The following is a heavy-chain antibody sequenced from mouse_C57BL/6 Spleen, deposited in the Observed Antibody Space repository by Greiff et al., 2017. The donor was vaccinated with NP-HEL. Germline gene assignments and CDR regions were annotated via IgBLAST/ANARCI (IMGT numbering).Heavy chain of an antibody. V-gene: IGHV1-47*01. Sequence: VKLQESGAELVKPGASVKMSCKASGYTFTTYPIEWMKQNHGKSLEWIGNFHPYNDDTKYNEKFKGKATLTVEKSSSTVYLELSRLTSDDSAVYYCARRGLLRKGSYYFDYWGQGTTLTVSS. J-gene: IGHJ2*01. D-gene: IGHD1-1*01. CDR3: ARRGLLRKGSYYFDY. CDR2: FHPYNDDT. CDR1: GYTFTTYP.